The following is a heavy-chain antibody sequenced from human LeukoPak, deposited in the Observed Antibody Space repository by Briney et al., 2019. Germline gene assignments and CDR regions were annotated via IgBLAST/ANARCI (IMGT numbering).Heavy chain of an antibody. D-gene: IGHD6-13*01. Sequence: GASVKVSCKASGGTFSSYAISWVRQAPGQGLEWMGGIIPIFGTANYAQKFQGRVTITTDESTSTAYMELSSLRSEDTAVYYCAKEISGSSWYTVLPFDYWGQGTLVTVSS. CDR3: AKEISGSSWYTVLPFDY. CDR1: GGTFSSYA. CDR2: IIPIFGTA. V-gene: IGHV1-69*05. J-gene: IGHJ4*02.